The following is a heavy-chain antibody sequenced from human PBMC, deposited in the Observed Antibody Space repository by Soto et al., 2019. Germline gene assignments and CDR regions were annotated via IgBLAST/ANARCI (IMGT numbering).Heavy chain of an antibody. CDR2: ISASAAST. CDR3: AKLGAYSTSAIDS. D-gene: IGHD6-6*01. CDR1: GFTFSSYA. J-gene: IGHJ4*02. Sequence: GGSLRLSCAPSGFTFSSYAMSWVRQAPGKGLEWVSAISASAASTYYADSVKGRFTISRDNSKNTLYVQMNSLRAEDTAIYYCAKLGAYSTSAIDSWGQGTLVTVSS. V-gene: IGHV3-23*01.